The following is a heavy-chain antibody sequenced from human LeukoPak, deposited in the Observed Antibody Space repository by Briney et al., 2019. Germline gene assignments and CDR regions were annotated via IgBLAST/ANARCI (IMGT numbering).Heavy chain of an antibody. V-gene: IGHV3-23*01. CDR1: GFTFSSSA. CDR2: ISNNGGYT. Sequence: GGSLRLSCAASGFTFSSSAMSWVRQAPGKGLEWVSAISNNGGYTYYADSVQGRFTISRDNSKSTLCLQMNSLRAEDTAVYYCARAGLTVAADYWGQGTLVTVSS. J-gene: IGHJ4*02. D-gene: IGHD6-19*01. CDR3: ARAGLTVAADY.